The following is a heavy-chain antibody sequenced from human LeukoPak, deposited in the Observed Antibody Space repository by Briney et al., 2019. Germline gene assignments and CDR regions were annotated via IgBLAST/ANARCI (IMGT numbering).Heavy chain of an antibody. J-gene: IGHJ4*02. CDR2: ISGGGSYI. V-gene: IGHV3-21*01. D-gene: IGHD3-10*01. CDR1: GFTFSTYS. CDR3: VREWFLARYS. Sequence: GGSLRLSCAASGFTFSTYSMNWVRQAPGKGLEWVSFISGGGSYIYYAESVKGRFTISRDNAKNSLYLQMNSLRAEDTAVYYCVREWFLARYSWGQGALVTVSS.